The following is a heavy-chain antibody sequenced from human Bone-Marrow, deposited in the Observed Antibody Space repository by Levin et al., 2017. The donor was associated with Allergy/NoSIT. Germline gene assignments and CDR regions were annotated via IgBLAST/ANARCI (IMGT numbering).Heavy chain of an antibody. Sequence: ASVKVSCKASGYNFGSYVIAWVRQAPGQGLEWMGWIDTYNGNTNYAQKLQGRVILTRDTSTRTIYMELRSLRSDDTAVYYCARGSRGYRGYSFHFWGQGTLVTVSS. J-gene: IGHJ4*02. CDR1: GYNFGSYV. CDR3: ARGSRGYRGYSFHF. CDR2: IDTYNGNT. V-gene: IGHV1-18*01. D-gene: IGHD5-18*01.